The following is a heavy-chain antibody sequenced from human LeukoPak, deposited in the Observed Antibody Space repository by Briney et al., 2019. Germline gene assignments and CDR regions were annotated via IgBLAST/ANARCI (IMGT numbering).Heavy chain of an antibody. J-gene: IGHJ6*03. D-gene: IGHD1-26*01. CDR2: IYPGDSDT. CDR3: ARLEGATMSGYYYYMDV. CDR1: GYSFTSYW. V-gene: IGHV5-51*01. Sequence: GESLKISCKGSGYSFTSYWIGWVRQMPGKGLEWMGIIYPGDSDTRYSPSFQGQVTISADKSISTAYLQWSSLKASDTAMYYCARLEGATMSGYYYYMDVWGKGTTVTVSS.